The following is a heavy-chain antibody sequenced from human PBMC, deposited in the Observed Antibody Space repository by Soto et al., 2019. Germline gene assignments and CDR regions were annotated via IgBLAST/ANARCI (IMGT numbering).Heavy chain of an antibody. V-gene: IGHV4-34*01. D-gene: IGHD3-3*01. J-gene: IGHJ5*02. CDR2: INHSGST. CDR3: ARGSLRITIFGVVIINWFDP. Sequence: SETLSLTCAVYGGSFSGYYWSWIRQPPGKGLEWIGEINHSGSTNYNPSLKSRVTISVDTSKNQFSLKLSSVTAADTAVYYCARGSLRITIFGVVIINWFDPWGQGTLVTVSS. CDR1: GGSFSGYY.